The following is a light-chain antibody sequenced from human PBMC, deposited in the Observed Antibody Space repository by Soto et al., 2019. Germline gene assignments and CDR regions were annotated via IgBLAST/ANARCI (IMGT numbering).Light chain of an antibody. CDR3: QQYYSSPYT. CDR1: QSVLYGSNSKNH. J-gene: IGKJ2*01. Sequence: IVMTQSPDSLAVSLGERATINCKSSQSVLYGSNSKNHLAWYQQKPGQPPKLLIYWASTRESGVPDRFSGSGSGTDFTLTISSLQAEDVAVYYCQQYYSSPYTFGQGTKLEI. V-gene: IGKV4-1*01. CDR2: WAS.